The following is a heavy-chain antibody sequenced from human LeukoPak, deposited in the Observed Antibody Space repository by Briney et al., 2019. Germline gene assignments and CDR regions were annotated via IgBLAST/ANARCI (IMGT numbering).Heavy chain of an antibody. CDR1: GDSVSNNNAA. J-gene: IGHJ4*02. Sequence: QTLSLTCAISGDSVSNNNAAWNWIRQSPSRGLEWLGRTYYRSKWYTDSAVSVNSRITTNPDTSKNQFSLQLTSVTPEDSAVYYCARGNSGVAVARFDYWGQGTLVTVSS. CDR3: ARGNSGVAVARFDY. V-gene: IGHV6-1*01. D-gene: IGHD6-19*01. CDR2: TYYRSKWYT.